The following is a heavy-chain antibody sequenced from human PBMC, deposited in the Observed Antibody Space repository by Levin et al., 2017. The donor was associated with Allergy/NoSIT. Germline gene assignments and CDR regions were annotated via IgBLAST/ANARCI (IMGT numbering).Heavy chain of an antibody. V-gene: IGHV1-2*02. Sequence: GASVKVSCKASGFTFTAYYLHWLRQAPGQGLEWMGWVNPHNNVTQYAQNFQGRVTLTRDTSITTAYMELTSLRSDDTAVYFCAIDGPPYSPGARCFTDWGQGTLVTVPS. J-gene: IGHJ1*01. CDR3: AIDGPPYSPGARCFTD. CDR1: GFTFTAYY. CDR2: VNPHNNVT. D-gene: IGHD2-8*02.